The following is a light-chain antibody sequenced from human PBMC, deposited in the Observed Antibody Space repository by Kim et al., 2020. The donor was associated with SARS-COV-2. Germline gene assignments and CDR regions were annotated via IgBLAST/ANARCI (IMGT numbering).Light chain of an antibody. J-gene: IGKJ4*01. V-gene: IGKV1-27*01. CDR1: RGISND. CDR2: AAS. CDR3: QKYNSALGT. Sequence: DIQMTQSPSSLSASVGDRVTITCRASRGISNDITWYQQKPGKGPKLLIYAASTLQSGVPYWFSGSGSGTDFTLTISSLQPEEVANYSCQKYNSALGTCGGGTNVDI.